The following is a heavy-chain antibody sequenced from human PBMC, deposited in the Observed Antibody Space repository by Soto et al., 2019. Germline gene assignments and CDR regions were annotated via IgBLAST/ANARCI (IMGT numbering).Heavy chain of an antibody. V-gene: IGHV1-18*01. CDR3: ASNGRDTSAAFDI. CDR1: GYTFTSYG. J-gene: IGHJ3*02. CDR2: ISAYNGNT. Sequence: ASVKVSCKASGYTFTSYGMSWVRQAPGQGLEWMGWISAYNGNTNYAQKLQGRVTMTTDTSTSTAYMELRSLRSYATALYSCASNGRDTSAAFDIWGQGTLVTVSS.